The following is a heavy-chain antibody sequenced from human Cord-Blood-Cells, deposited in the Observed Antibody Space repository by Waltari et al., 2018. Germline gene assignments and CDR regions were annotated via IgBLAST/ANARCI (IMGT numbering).Heavy chain of an antibody. CDR3: ARGRPLIIAARAADAFDI. CDR1: GSTFTGIY. CDR2: INPNSGGT. V-gene: IGHV1-2*02. D-gene: IGHD6-6*01. J-gene: IGHJ3*02. Sequence: QVQPVQSGAEVTTPGDPVTVSCKASGSTFTGIYMPWVRQAPGPGLEWMGCINPNSGGTNYAQKCQGRVTMTRDTSISTAYMELSRLRSDDTAVYYCARGRPLIIAARAADAFDIWGQGTMVTVSS.